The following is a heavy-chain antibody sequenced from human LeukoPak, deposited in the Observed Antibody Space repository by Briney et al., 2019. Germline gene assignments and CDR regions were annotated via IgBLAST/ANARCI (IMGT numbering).Heavy chain of an antibody. J-gene: IGHJ4*02. CDR1: GGSISSYY. D-gene: IGHD5-12*01. Sequence: SGTLSLTCTVSGGSISSYYWSWIRQPPGKGLEWIGYIYYSGSTNYNPSLKSRVTISVDTSKNQFSLKLSSVTAADTAVYYCARVSLYSGYETADYWGQGTLVTVSS. V-gene: IGHV4-59*01. CDR2: IYYSGST. CDR3: ARVSLYSGYETADY.